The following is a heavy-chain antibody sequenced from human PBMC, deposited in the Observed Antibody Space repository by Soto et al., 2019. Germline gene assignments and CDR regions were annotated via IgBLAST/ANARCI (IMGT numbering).Heavy chain of an antibody. CDR1: GFTFSSYE. CDR3: ARVSVVVVPVISTGFDP. D-gene: IGHD2-2*01. V-gene: IGHV3-48*03. J-gene: IGHJ5*02. Sequence: EVQLVESGGGLVQPGGSLRLSCAASGFTFSSYEMNWVRQAPGKGLEWVSYISSSGSTIYYADSVKGRFTISRDNAKNSLYLQMTSLRAEDTAVYYCARVSVVVVPVISTGFDPLGQGTLVTVSS. CDR2: ISSSGSTI.